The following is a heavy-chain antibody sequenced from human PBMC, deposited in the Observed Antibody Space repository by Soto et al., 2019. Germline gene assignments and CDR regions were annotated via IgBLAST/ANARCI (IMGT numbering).Heavy chain of an antibody. J-gene: IGHJ4*02. CDR1: GFTFSSYA. CDR3: ANIRCSGGSCYHPVFDY. CDR2: ISGSGGST. D-gene: IGHD2-15*01. Sequence: VQLLESGGGLVQPGGSLRLSCAASGFTFSSYAMSWVRQAPGKGLEWVSAISGSGGSTYYADSVKGRFTISRDNSKNTLYLQMNSLRAEDTAVYYCANIRCSGGSCYHPVFDYWGQGTLVTVSS. V-gene: IGHV3-23*01.